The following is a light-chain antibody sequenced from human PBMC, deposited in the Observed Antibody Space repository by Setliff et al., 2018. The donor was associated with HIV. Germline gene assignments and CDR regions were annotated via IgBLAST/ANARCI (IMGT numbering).Light chain of an antibody. CDR1: SSDIGAYNN. J-gene: IGLJ1*01. CDR3: SSYVNINTLV. Sequence: QSALTQPASVSGSPGQSITISCTGTSSDIGAYNNVSWYQQHPGKAPKVMIYDVRKRPSGVSNRFSGSKSGNTASLTISGLQAEDGAAYYCSSYVNINTLVFGTGTKVTVL. V-gene: IGLV2-23*02. CDR2: DVR.